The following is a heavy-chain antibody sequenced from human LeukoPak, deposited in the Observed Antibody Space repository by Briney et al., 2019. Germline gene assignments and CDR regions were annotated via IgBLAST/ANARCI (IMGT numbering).Heavy chain of an antibody. D-gene: IGHD6-13*01. CDR2: INHSGST. J-gene: IGHJ5*02. Sequence: SETLSLTCTVSGGSISSYYWSWIRQPPGKGLEWIGEINHSGSTNYNPSLKSRVTISVDTSKNQFSLKLSSVTAADTAVYYCARGRGSWYGSAWFDPWGQGTLVTVSS. V-gene: IGHV4-34*01. CDR3: ARGRGSWYGSAWFDP. CDR1: GGSISSYY.